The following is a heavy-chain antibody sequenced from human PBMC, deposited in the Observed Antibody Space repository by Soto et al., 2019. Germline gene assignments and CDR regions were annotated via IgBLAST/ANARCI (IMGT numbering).Heavy chain of an antibody. D-gene: IGHD3-3*01. CDR3: ARDKRDLRFLEWSYYFDY. J-gene: IGHJ4*02. V-gene: IGHV3-30-3*01. CDR2: ISYDGSNK. CDR1: GFIFSSCA. Sequence: GGSLRVSCAASGFIFSSCAMHWGRQAPGKGLEWVALISYDGSNKYYADSVKGRFTISRDNSKNTLYLQMNSLRAEDTAVYYCARDKRDLRFLEWSYYFDYWGQGP.